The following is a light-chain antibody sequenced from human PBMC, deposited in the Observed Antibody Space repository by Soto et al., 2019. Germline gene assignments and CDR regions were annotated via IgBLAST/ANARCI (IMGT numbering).Light chain of an antibody. CDR2: GAS. CDR1: QSVSSSY. Sequence: EIVLTQSPGTLSLSPGERATLSCRASQSVSSSYLAWYQQKPGQAHRLLIYGASSRATGIPDRFSGSGSGTDFTLTIRSLQPEDFATYYCKQSYSTPWTFGQGTKVDIK. V-gene: IGKV3-20*01. CDR3: KQSYSTPWT. J-gene: IGKJ1*01.